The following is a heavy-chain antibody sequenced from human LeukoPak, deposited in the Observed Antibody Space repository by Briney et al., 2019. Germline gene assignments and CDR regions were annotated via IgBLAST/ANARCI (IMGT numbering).Heavy chain of an antibody. CDR3: AKDQDIVVVPAAMLTNWFDP. Sequence: GGSLRLSCAASGFTFSSYGMHWVRQAPGKGLERVAVISYDGSNKYYADSVKGRFTISRDNSKNTLYLQMNSLRAEDTAVYYCAKDQDIVVVPAAMLTNWFDPWGQGTLVTVSS. CDR1: GFTFSSYG. D-gene: IGHD2-2*01. CDR2: ISYDGSNK. J-gene: IGHJ5*02. V-gene: IGHV3-30*18.